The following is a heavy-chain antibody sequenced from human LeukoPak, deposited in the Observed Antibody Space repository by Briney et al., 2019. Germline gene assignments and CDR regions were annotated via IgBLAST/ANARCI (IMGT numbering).Heavy chain of an antibody. D-gene: IGHD4-17*01. CDR3: ARVPNRGDKFDP. CDR1: GYTFTSHD. V-gene: IGHV1-8*01. Sequence: ASVQVSCKASGYTFTSHDINWVRQATGQGLEWMGWMNPTSGNTGYAQKFQGRVAMTRDTSIGTAYMELSSLRSEDSAVYYCARVPNRGDKFDPWGQGTLVTVSS. J-gene: IGHJ5*02. CDR2: MNPTSGNT.